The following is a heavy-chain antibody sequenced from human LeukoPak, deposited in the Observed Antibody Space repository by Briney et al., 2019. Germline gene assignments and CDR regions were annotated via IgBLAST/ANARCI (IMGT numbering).Heavy chain of an antibody. CDR3: ARLRCRGGSCYSVWDF. CDR1: GYSFTTYW. V-gene: IGHV5-10-1*01. D-gene: IGHD2-15*01. J-gene: IGHJ4*02. CDR2: IDPSDSYT. Sequence: HGESLMISCKGSGYSFTTYWISWVRQMPGKGLEWMGMIDPSDSYTNYSPSFQGHVTISSDKSISTAYLQWSSLKASDTAIYYCARLRCRGGSCYSVWDFWGQGTLVTVSS.